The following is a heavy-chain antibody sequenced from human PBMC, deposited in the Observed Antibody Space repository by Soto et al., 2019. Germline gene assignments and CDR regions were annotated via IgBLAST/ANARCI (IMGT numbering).Heavy chain of an antibody. J-gene: IGHJ4*02. V-gene: IGHV3-48*01. CDR2: ISSSSSTI. Sequence: EVQLVESGGGLVQPGGSLRLSCAASGFTFSSYSMNWVRQAPGKGLEWVSYISSSSSTIYYADSVKGRFTISRDNAKNSLYLQMNSLRAEATAVYYCARDPAEQWLAYFDYWGQGTLVTVSS. CDR3: ARDPAEQWLAYFDY. D-gene: IGHD6-19*01. CDR1: GFTFSSYS.